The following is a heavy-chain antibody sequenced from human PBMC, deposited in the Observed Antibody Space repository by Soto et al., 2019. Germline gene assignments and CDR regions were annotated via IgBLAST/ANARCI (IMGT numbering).Heavy chain of an antibody. CDR2: ISSSSSFI. D-gene: IGHD3-16*01. J-gene: IGHJ5*02. V-gene: IGHV3-21*01. Sequence: EVQLVESGGGLVKPGGSLRLSCAASGFTFSSYSMNWVRQAPGKGLEWVSSISSSSSFIYYADSVKGRFPISRDNAKNSLYLQMNSLRADDTAVYYCAGDLHDYVSFRFDPWGQGNLVTVSS. CDR1: GFTFSSYS. CDR3: AGDLHDYVSFRFDP.